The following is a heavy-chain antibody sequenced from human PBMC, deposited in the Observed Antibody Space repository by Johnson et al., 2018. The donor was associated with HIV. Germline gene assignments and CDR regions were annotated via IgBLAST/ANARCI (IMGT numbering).Heavy chain of an antibody. CDR3: ARVGQKLVPVPRGAFDI. V-gene: IGHV3-30*02. CDR1: GFTFSSYA. J-gene: IGHJ3*02. CDR2: IRYDGSLK. D-gene: IGHD6-6*01. Sequence: QVQLVESGGGVVQPGRSLRLSCAASGFTFSSYAMHWVRQAPGKGLELVAFIRYDGSLKHYVDSVEGRFTISRDNSKNTLYLQMNSLRAEDTAVYYCARVGQKLVPVPRGAFDIWGQGTMVTVSS.